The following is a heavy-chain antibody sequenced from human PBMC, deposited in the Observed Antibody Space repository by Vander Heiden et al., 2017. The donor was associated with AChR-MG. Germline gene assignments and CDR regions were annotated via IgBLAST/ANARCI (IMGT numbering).Heavy chain of an antibody. CDR1: GGTFSSYA. Sequence: QVQLVQSGAVVKKPGSSVTVSCKASGGTFSSYAISWVRQGPGQGLEWMGRIIPILGIANYAQKFQGRVTITADKSTSTAYMELSSLRSEDTAVYYCARESYSGYDSRNYYYYYGMDVWGQGTTVTVSS. V-gene: IGHV1-69*04. CDR3: ARESYSGYDSRNYYYYYGMDV. J-gene: IGHJ6*02. D-gene: IGHD5-12*01. CDR2: IIPILGIA.